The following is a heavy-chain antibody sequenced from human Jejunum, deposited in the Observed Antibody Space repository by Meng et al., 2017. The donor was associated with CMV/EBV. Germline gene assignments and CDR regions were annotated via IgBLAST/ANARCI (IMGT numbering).Heavy chain of an antibody. J-gene: IGHJ6*02. CDR1: GFTLRTYS. D-gene: IGHD2-21*01. V-gene: IGHV3-21*01. CDR2: ISISSYT. CDR3: ARQKCGGDCDMDV. Sequence: TSGFTLRTYSMSWVRKAPGKGREWVSSISISSYTYYADSVKGRFTISRNNARNSLFLQMDGLRAEDTAVYYCARQKCGGDCDMDVWGQGTTVTVSS.